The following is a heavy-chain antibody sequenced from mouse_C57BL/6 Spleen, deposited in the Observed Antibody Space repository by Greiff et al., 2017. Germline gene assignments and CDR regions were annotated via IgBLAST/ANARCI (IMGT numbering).Heavy chain of an antibody. Sequence: EVHLVESGGGLVKPGGSLKLSCAASGFTFSDYGMHWVRQAPEKGLEWVAYISSGSSTIYYADTVKGRFTISRDNAKNTLFLHMTSLRSEDTAMYYCARARRYFDVWGTGTTVTVSS. CDR2: ISSGSSTI. J-gene: IGHJ1*03. V-gene: IGHV5-17*01. CDR1: GFTFSDYG. CDR3: ARARRYFDV.